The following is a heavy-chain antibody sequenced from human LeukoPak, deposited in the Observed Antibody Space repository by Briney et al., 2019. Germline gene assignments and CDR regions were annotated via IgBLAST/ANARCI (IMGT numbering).Heavy chain of an antibody. J-gene: IGHJ4*02. V-gene: IGHV1-2*02. CDR2: INPNSGGT. Sequence: GSVTVSCKASGCTFTGYYMHGVRQAPGQGGEGVGWINPNSGGTNYAQKVQGRVTITRDRSRRTVYMELSRLRSDDTAVYYCARDHSSSSEDYWGQGTLLTVSS. CDR3: ARDHSSSSEDY. CDR1: GCTFTGYY. D-gene: IGHD6-13*01.